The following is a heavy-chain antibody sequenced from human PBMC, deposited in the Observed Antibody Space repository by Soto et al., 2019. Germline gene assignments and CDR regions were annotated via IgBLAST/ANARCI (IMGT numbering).Heavy chain of an antibody. Sequence: QLQLQESGPGLVKPSETLSLTCTVSGGSISSSSYYWGWIRQPPGKGLEWIGSIYYSGSTYYNPSLQSRVPISVDTSKNQFSPKLSSVTAADTAVYYCARRNPLVRGANWFDPWGQGTLVTVSS. CDR2: IYYSGST. CDR3: ARRNPLVRGANWFDP. CDR1: GGSISSSSYY. D-gene: IGHD6-6*01. V-gene: IGHV4-39*01. J-gene: IGHJ5*02.